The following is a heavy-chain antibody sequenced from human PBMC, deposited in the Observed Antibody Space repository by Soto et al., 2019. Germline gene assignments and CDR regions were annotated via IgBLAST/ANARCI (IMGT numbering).Heavy chain of an antibody. D-gene: IGHD3-10*01. CDR3: ARASPDYDWGFGELFQSTAPDY. V-gene: IGHV3-74*01. CDR2: INSDGSST. CDR1: GFTFSTYA. J-gene: IGHJ4*02. Sequence: GGSLRLSCAASGFTFSTYAMSWVRQAPGKGLVWVSRINSDGSSTSYADSVKGRFTISRDNAKNTLYLQMNSLRAEDTAVYYCARASPDYDWGFGELFQSTAPDYWGQGTLVTVSS.